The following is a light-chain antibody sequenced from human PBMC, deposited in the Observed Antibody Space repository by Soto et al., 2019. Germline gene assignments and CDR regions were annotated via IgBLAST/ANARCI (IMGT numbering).Light chain of an antibody. Sequence: PDTPSVFPMERAPLSRRASQSISTDLAWYQQKPGQAPRLLMYDSSTRATGIPARFSGSGSGTEFTLTISSLQSEDFAVYSGQQYNNWWTFGQGTKVDIK. CDR2: DSS. V-gene: IGKV3-15*01. CDR1: QSISTD. CDR3: QQYNNWWT. J-gene: IGKJ1*01.